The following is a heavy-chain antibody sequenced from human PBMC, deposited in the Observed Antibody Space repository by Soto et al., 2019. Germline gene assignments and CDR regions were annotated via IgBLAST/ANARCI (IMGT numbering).Heavy chain of an antibody. CDR2: IWYDGSSQ. V-gene: IGHV3-33*06. CDR3: AKDQLSSGAPFYYYYGMDV. J-gene: IGHJ6*02. Sequence: GGSLRLSCAASGFNFRNHGMHWVRQAPGKGLEWVAVIWYDGSSQYYADSVKGRFTISRDNRENTLYLQMNSLRAEDTAVYYCAKDQLSSGAPFYYYYGMDVWGQGTTVTVSS. D-gene: IGHD5-18*01. CDR1: GFNFRNHG.